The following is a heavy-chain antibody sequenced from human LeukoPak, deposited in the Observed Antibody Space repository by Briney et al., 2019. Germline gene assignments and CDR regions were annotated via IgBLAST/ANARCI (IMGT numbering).Heavy chain of an antibody. CDR3: ASGSDYMGYYYMDV. CDR1: GYTFTGYY. Sequence: GASVKVSCKASGYTFTGYYMHWVRQAPGQGREWMGWINPNSGGTNYAQKFQGRVTMTRDTSISTAYMELSRLRSDDTAVYYCASGSDYMGYYYMDVWGKGTTVTVSS. J-gene: IGHJ6*03. V-gene: IGHV1-2*02. D-gene: IGHD4-11*01. CDR2: INPNSGGT.